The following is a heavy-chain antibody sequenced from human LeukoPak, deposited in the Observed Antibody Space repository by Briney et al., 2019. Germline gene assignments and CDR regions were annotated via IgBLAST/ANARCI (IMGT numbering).Heavy chain of an antibody. J-gene: IGHJ4*02. CDR2: ISAYNGNT. CDR1: GYTFTSYG. V-gene: IGHV1-18*01. CDR3: ARGKVITMVRGVPKVYFDY. D-gene: IGHD3-10*01. Sequence: ASVKVSCKASGYTFTSYGISWVRQAPGQGLEWMGWISAYNGNTNYAQKLQGRVTMTTDTSTSTAYMELSSLRSEDTAVYNCARGKVITMVRGVPKVYFDYWGQGTLVTVSS.